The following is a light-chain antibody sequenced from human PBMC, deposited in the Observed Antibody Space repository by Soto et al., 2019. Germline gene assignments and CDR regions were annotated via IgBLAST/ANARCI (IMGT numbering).Light chain of an antibody. Sequence: EIVLTQSPATLSLSPGERATLSCRASQSVGRYLAWYQQKPGQAPRLLICDASNGAAGIPARFSGRGSGTDFTPTISSLEPEDFAVYYCQQRRNWPATTFGQGTRLEIK. V-gene: IGKV3-11*01. CDR2: DAS. CDR1: QSVGRY. CDR3: QQRRNWPATT. J-gene: IGKJ5*01.